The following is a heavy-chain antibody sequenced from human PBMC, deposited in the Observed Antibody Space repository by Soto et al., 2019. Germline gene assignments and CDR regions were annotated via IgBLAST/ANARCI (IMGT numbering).Heavy chain of an antibody. V-gene: IGHV3-23*01. D-gene: IGHD3-22*01. CDR3: AKNPGYYYDSTGYHFDY. CDR1: GFTFSTYA. Sequence: PGGSLRLSCAASGFTFSTYAMAWVRQAPGKGLEWVSGVSASGLNTYYADSVKGRFTISRDNSKNTLYLQMNSLRAEDTAVYYCAKNPGYYYDSTGYHFDYWGQGTLVTVSS. J-gene: IGHJ4*02. CDR2: VSASGLNT.